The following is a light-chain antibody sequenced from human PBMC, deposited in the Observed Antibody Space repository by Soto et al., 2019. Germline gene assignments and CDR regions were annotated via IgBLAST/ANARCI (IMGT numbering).Light chain of an antibody. CDR1: QSVSSEK. CDR2: GAS. Sequence: EIVMTQSPATLSVSPGERASLSCRASQSVSSEKLAWYQQKPGQAPRLVMYGASSRATGIPDRFSASGSGTDFTLTISRLEPEDFAVYYCQQYASAPLTLGLGTKVDIK. J-gene: IGKJ1*01. V-gene: IGKV3-20*01. CDR3: QQYASAPLT.